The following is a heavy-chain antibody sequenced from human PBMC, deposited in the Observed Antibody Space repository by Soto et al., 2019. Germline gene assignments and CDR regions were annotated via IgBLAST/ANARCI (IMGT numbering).Heavy chain of an antibody. J-gene: IGHJ4*02. CDR1: GFTFSTYW. CDR3: ARYCTGGSCSHGFAY. V-gene: IGHV3-74*01. Sequence: GGSLRLCCAASGFTFSTYWMHWLRQAPGKGLLWVSRINSDGSSTDYADSVKGRFTISRDNAKNTLYLQMNSLRAEDMAVYYCARYCTGGSCSHGFAYWGQGSLVTVSS. CDR2: INSDGSST. D-gene: IGHD2-15*01.